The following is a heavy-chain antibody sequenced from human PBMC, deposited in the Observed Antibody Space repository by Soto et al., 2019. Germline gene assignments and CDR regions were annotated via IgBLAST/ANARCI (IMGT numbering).Heavy chain of an antibody. D-gene: IGHD2-21*01. CDR3: ARDASYNDFCGGVMEPSSYNLDV. CDR1: GYSFTNYG. J-gene: IGHJ6*02. Sequence: QVLLLQTGAEVKKPGASLKVSCKTSGYSFTNYGISWVRQAAGQGREWDGWISPNNGDTKFGQKVQDRISLTIETSTSRGYMELWSLRSDAPAVYYCARDASYNDFCGGVMEPSSYNLDVWGQGTTVTVSS. V-gene: IGHV1-18*01. CDR2: ISPNNGDT.